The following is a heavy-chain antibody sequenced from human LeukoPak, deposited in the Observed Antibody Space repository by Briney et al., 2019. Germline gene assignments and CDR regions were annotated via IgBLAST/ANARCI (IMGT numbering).Heavy chain of an antibody. CDR3: ARRVWYYYDSSGFNWFDP. D-gene: IGHD3-22*01. Sequence: SVTVSCKASGGTFSSYAISWVRQAPGQGLEWMGGIIPIFGTANYAQKFQGRVTITADESTSTAYMELSSLRSEDTAVYYCARRVWYYYDSSGFNWFDPWGQGTLVTVSS. V-gene: IGHV1-69*13. CDR1: GGTFSSYA. CDR2: IIPIFGTA. J-gene: IGHJ5*02.